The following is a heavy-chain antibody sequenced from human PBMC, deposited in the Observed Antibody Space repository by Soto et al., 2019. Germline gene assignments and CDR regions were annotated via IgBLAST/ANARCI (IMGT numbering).Heavy chain of an antibody. CDR2: IVVDSNTA. J-gene: IGHJ4*02. CDR3: ARTPRAQMIVLEAATRFDY. Sequence: QVVLLQSGAEVKEPGSSVRVSCQVSGSTFNNFAFSWVRQAPGHGPEWMGGIVVDSNTAEYSQRFQDRVTITADTSTDTLYMELGSLTFEDTAVYYCARTPRAQMIVLEAATRFDYWGQGTLVTVSS. D-gene: IGHD2-15*01. V-gene: IGHV1-69*06. CDR1: GSTFNNFA.